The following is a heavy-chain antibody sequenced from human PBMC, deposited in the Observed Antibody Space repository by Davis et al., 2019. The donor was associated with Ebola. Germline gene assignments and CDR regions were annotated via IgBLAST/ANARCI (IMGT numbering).Heavy chain of an antibody. Sequence: MPSETLSLTCAVYGGSFSGDYWSWIRQPPGKGLEWIGEINHSGSTNYNPSLKSRVTISVDTSKNQFSLKLSSVTAADTAVYYCARARSWGAWFDPWGQGTLVTVSS. CDR1: GGSFSGDY. J-gene: IGHJ5*02. V-gene: IGHV4-34*01. CDR3: ARARSWGAWFDP. CDR2: INHSGST. D-gene: IGHD6-13*01.